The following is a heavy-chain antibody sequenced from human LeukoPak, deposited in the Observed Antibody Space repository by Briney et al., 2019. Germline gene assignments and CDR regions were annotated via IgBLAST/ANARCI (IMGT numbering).Heavy chain of an antibody. J-gene: IGHJ6*03. V-gene: IGHV4-34*01. D-gene: IGHD3-22*01. CDR3: ARGTTHYYDSSGYWVYYYYYMDV. Sequence: SETLSPTCAVYGGSFSGYYWSWIRQPPGKGLEWIGEINHSGITNYNPSLKSRVTISVDTSKNQFSLKLSSVTAADTAVYYCARGTTHYYDSSGYWVYYYYYMDVWGKGTTVTVSS. CDR2: INHSGIT. CDR1: GGSFSGYY.